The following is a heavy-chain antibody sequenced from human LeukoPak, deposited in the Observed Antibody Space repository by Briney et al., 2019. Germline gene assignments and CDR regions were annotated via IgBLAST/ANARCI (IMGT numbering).Heavy chain of an antibody. J-gene: IGHJ5*02. CDR2: ISSGSSPI. CDR1: GFTITSWS. D-gene: IGHD3/OR15-3a*01. V-gene: IGHV3-48*04. Sequence: GGSLRLSCAVSGFTITSWSMNWVRQAPGKGLEWLSYISSGSSPIYYADSVNGRFTISRDDAKNLVYLQMNSLRAEDTAVYYCTYLRTPYYNDKWLDPWGQGALVTVSS. CDR3: TYLRTPYYNDKWLDP.